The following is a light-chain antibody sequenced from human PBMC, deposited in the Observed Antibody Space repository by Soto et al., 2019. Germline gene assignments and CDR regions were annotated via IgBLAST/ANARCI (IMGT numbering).Light chain of an antibody. V-gene: IGLV1-40*01. CDR2: ANG. CDR3: QSYDSSLSGSTV. CDR1: TSNIESGYD. J-gene: IGLJ3*02. Sequence: QPVLTQPPSVSGAPGQRVTISCTGGTSNIESGYDIHWYQQLPGTAPKLLIYANGNRPSGVPDRFSGSKSGTSASLAITGLQAEDEADYYCQSYDSSLSGSTVFGGGTKLTVL.